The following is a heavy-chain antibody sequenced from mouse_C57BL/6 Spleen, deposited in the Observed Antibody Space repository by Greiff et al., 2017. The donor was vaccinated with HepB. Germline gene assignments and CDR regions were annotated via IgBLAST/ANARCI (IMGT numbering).Heavy chain of an antibody. Sequence: QVQLQQSGAELARPGASVKLSCKASGYTFTSYGISWVKQRTGQGLEWIGEIYPRSGNTYYNEKFKGKATLTADKSSSTAYMELRSLTSEDSAVYFCARRDPYDYDEGGYAMDYWGQGTSVTVSS. D-gene: IGHD2-4*01. CDR3: ARRDPYDYDEGGYAMDY. J-gene: IGHJ4*01. CDR2: IYPRSGNT. CDR1: GYTFTSYG. V-gene: IGHV1-81*01.